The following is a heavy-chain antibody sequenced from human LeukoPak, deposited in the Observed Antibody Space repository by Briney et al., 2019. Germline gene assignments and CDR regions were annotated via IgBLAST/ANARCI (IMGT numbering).Heavy chain of an antibody. Sequence: GGSLTLSCAASGFTFSRYGMHWVRRAPGKGLEWVAVISYEGSNKYYADSVKGRFTISRDNSKNTLYLQMNSLRAEDTAVYYCAKESPSVAFAIWGQGTMVSVSS. CDR3: AKESPSVAFAI. V-gene: IGHV3-30*18. CDR1: GFTFSRYG. CDR2: ISYEGSNK. J-gene: IGHJ3*02.